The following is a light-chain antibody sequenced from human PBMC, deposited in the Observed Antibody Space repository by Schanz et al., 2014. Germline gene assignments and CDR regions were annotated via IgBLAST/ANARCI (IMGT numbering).Light chain of an antibody. J-gene: IGKJ1*01. CDR1: QSVSSN. V-gene: IGKV3-20*01. CDR3: QQYGESLWT. CDR2: GAS. Sequence: EIVMTQSPATLSVSPGERATLSCRASQSVSSNLAWYQQKPGQTPRLLIYGASSRATGIPDRFSGSGSGTDFTLTISRLEPEDSAVYYCQQYGESLWTFGPGTRVEIK.